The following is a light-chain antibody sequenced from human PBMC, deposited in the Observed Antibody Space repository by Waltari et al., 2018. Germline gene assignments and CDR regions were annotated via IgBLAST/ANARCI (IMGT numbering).Light chain of an antibody. V-gene: IGLV2-14*03. CDR1: SSDVGGYNY. Sequence: QSALTQPASVSGSPGQSITISCTGTSSDVGGYNYVSWYQQHPGKAPKLIIYDVTQRPSGIPDRFSGSKFGNTASLTISGLQTEDEADYYCNSFISSHRYVFGTGTKVTVL. CDR3: NSFISSHRYV. CDR2: DVT. J-gene: IGLJ1*01.